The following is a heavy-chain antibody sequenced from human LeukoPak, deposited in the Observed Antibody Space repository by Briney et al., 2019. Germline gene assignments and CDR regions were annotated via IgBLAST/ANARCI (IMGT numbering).Heavy chain of an antibody. CDR2: ISSSGSTI. V-gene: IGHV3-11*04. D-gene: IGHD3-3*01. CDR1: GFTFSDYY. J-gene: IGHJ3*02. Sequence: GGSLRLSCAASGFTFSDYYMSWIRQAPGKGLEWVSYISSSGSTIYYADSVKGRFTISRDNAKNSLYLQMNSLRAEDTAVYYCARGSRLGVVERGAFDIWGQGTMVTVSS. CDR3: ARGSRLGVVERGAFDI.